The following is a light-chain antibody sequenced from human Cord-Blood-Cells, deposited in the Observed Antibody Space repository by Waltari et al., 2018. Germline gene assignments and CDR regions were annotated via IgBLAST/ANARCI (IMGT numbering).Light chain of an antibody. CDR2: DVS. CDR1: SSDVGGYKY. Sequence: QSALTQPRSVSGSPGQSVTISCTGTSSDVGGYKYVPWYQQHPGKAPKLMIYDVSKRPSGVPDRFSGSKSGNTASLTISGLQAEDEADYYCCSYAGSYTWVFGGGTKLTVL. CDR3: CSYAGSYTWV. V-gene: IGLV2-11*01. J-gene: IGLJ3*02.